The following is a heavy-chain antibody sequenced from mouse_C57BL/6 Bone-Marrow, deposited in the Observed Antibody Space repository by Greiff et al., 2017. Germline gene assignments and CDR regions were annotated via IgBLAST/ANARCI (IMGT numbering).Heavy chain of an antibody. CDR3: ARDYYGSSLWFAY. V-gene: IGHV5-4*01. D-gene: IGHD1-1*01. CDR2: ISDGGSYT. CDR1: GFTFSSYA. Sequence: EVNLVESGGGLVKPGGSLKLSCAASGFTFSSYAMSWVRQTPEKRLEWVATISDGGSYTYYPDNVKGRFTISRANAKNNLYLQMSHLKSEDTAMYYCARDYYGSSLWFAYWGQGTLVTVSA. J-gene: IGHJ3*01.